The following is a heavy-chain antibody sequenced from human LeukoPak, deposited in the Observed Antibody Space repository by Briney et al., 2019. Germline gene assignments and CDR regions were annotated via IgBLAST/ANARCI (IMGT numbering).Heavy chain of an antibody. Sequence: ASVKVSCKASGYTFTSYDINWVRQATGQGLEWMGWINPNSGGTNYAQKFQGRVTMTRDTSISTAYMELSRLRSDDTAVYYCARDLRIAVAGSAGYWGQGTLVTVSS. D-gene: IGHD6-19*01. CDR1: GYTFTSYD. V-gene: IGHV1-2*02. CDR3: ARDLRIAVAGSAGY. J-gene: IGHJ4*02. CDR2: INPNSGGT.